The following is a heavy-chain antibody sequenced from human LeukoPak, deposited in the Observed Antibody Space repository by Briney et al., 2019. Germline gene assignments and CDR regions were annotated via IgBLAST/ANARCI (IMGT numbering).Heavy chain of an antibody. Sequence: SETLSLTCTVSGGSISSGGYYWSWIRQPPGKGLEWIGYIYHSGSTYYNPSLKSRVTISVDRSKNQFSLKLSSVTAADTAVYYCARDPYSTSSGDYWGQGTLVTVSS. V-gene: IGHV4-30-2*01. D-gene: IGHD6-6*01. CDR3: ARDPYSTSSGDY. CDR1: GGSISSGGYY. J-gene: IGHJ4*02. CDR2: IYHSGST.